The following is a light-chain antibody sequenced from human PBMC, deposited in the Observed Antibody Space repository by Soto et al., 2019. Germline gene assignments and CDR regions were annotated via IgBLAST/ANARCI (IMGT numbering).Light chain of an antibody. V-gene: IGKV3-15*01. Sequence: EIVMTQSPATLSVSPGERATLSCRASQSVSSNLAWYQQKPGQAPRILIYGASTRATGIPARFSGSGSGTVVTLAICSLQSEDVAVYYYQQYTSWRPETFGQGNKVEIK. CDR2: GAS. J-gene: IGKJ1*01. CDR1: QSVSSN. CDR3: QQYTSWRPET.